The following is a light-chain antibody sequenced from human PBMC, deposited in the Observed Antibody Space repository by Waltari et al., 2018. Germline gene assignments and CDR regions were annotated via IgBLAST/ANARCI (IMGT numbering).Light chain of an antibody. CDR1: SSDVGGYNH. Sequence: QSALTQPRSVSGSPGQSVTISCTGTSSDVGGYNHVSWYQQHPGKAPKLMIYDVNKRPSGVPDRFSGTKSGNTASLTISVLQAEDEADYSCCSYTGSYTYVVFGGGTKLTVL. J-gene: IGLJ2*01. CDR2: DVN. CDR3: CSYTGSYTYVV. V-gene: IGLV2-11*01.